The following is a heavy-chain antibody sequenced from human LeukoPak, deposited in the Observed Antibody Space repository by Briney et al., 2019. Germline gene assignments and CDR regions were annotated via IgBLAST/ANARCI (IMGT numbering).Heavy chain of an antibody. CDR2: IYYSGST. Sequence: SETLSLTCTVSGGSISSSSYYWGWIRQPPGTGLEWIGSIYYSGSTYYNPSLKSRVTISVDTSKNQFSLKLSSVTAADTAVYYCASGYYYDSSGYYRLFDYWGQGTLVTVSS. CDR3: ASGYYYDSSGYYRLFDY. J-gene: IGHJ4*02. V-gene: IGHV4-39*07. D-gene: IGHD3-22*01. CDR1: GGSISSSSYY.